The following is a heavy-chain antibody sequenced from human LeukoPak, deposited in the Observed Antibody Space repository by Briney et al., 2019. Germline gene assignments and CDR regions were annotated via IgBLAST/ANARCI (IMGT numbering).Heavy chain of an antibody. CDR1: GGSISSSSYY. CDR2: IYYSGST. Sequence: PSETLSLTCTVSGGSISSSSYYWGWIRQPPGKGLEWIGSIYYSGSTYYNPSLKSRVTISIDTSKNQFSLKLRSVTAADTAVYFCAKDRGQHGAFDIWGQGTMVTVSS. D-gene: IGHD3-10*01. V-gene: IGHV4-39*07. CDR3: AKDRGQHGAFDI. J-gene: IGHJ3*02.